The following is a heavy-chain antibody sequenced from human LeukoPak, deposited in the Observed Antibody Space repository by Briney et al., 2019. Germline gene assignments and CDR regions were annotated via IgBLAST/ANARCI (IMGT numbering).Heavy chain of an antibody. CDR1: GFTFSDYY. D-gene: IGHD3-10*01. CDR2: INSDGSST. J-gene: IGHJ4*02. Sequence: PGGSLRLSCAASGFTFSDYYMSWIRQAPGKGLVWVSRINSDGSSTSYADSVKGRFTISRDNAKNTLYLQMNSLRAEDTAVYYCARVSYYYGSGSYRPTAVYYFDYWGQGTLVTVSS. V-gene: IGHV3-74*01. CDR3: ARVSYYYGSGSYRPTAVYYFDY.